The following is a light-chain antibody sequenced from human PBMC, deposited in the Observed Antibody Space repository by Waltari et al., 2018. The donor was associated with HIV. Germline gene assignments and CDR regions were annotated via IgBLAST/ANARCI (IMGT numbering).Light chain of an antibody. CDR2: GNN. CDR1: SSNIGAGYD. CDR3: QSYDSSLRGSRV. J-gene: IGLJ3*02. V-gene: IGLV1-40*01. Sequence: QSVLTQPPSVSGAPGQRVTISCTGSSSNIGAGYDVHWYQQLPGTGPKLLIYGNNNRPSGVPDRFSGSKSGTSASLAITGLQAEDEADYYCQSYDSSLRGSRVFGGGTKLTVL.